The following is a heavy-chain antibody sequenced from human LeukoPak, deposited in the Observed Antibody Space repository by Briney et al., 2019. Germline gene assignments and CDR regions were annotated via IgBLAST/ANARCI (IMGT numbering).Heavy chain of an antibody. CDR3: ASKPPVPAGLYYYYGMDV. D-gene: IGHD2-2*01. Sequence: GSSVKVSCKASGGTFSSYAVSWVRQAPGQGLEWMGGIIPIFGTANYAQKFQGRVTITADESTSTAYMELSSLRSEDTAVYYCASKPPVPAGLYYYYGMDVWGQGTTVTVSS. J-gene: IGHJ6*02. CDR1: GGTFSSYA. CDR2: IIPIFGTA. V-gene: IGHV1-69*01.